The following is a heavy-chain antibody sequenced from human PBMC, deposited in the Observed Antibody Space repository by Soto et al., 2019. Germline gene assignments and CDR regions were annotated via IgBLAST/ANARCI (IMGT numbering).Heavy chain of an antibody. CDR2: ITGSGENT. CDR1: GFTFDNYA. V-gene: IGHV3-23*01. J-gene: IGHJ6*02. D-gene: IGHD1-26*01. Sequence: GGSLRLSCAASGFTFDNYAMNWVRQAPGKGLEWVSGITGSGENTYYADSVKGRFTISRDNSKNTLYVQLNSLRVEDTAIYYCAKVSLGPTTTTDFYYYGMDVWGQGTMVTVSS. CDR3: AKVSLGPTTTTDFYYYGMDV.